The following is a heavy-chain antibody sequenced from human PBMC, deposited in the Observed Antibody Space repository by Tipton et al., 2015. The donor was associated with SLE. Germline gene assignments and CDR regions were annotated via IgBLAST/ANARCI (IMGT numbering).Heavy chain of an antibody. V-gene: IGHV4-4*07. D-gene: IGHD6-19*01. CDR2: IYFTWNT. Sequence: TLSLTCTVSGGSTSNYSWRWIRQPAGKGLEWNGRIYFTWNTNSNHSLKSRVSMSVDTSNNQFSLKLTSVTAADTAVYYWARNKAVAGTLIEYWGPGTLVSVSS. J-gene: IGHJ4*02. CDR3: ARNKAVAGTLIEY. CDR1: GGSTSNYS.